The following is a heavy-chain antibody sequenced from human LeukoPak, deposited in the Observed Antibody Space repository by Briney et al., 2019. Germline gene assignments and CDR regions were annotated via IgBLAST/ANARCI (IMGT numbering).Heavy chain of an antibody. V-gene: IGHV3-21*01. D-gene: IGHD3-22*01. Sequence: GGSLRLSCAASGFTVTGYWLSWVRQAPGKGLEWVSSISSGSSFMYYADSVKGRFTISRDNAKNSLYLQMNSLRAKDTALYYCARDYYDSSGSSWFDPWGQGTLVTVSS. CDR3: ARDYYDSSGSSWFDP. CDR2: ISSGSSFM. J-gene: IGHJ5*02. CDR1: GFTVTGYW.